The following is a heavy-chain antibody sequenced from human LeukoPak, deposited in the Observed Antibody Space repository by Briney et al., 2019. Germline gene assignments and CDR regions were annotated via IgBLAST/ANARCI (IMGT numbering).Heavy chain of an antibody. Sequence: GGSLRLSCAASGFTFSSYAMSWVRQAPGKGLEWVSAIRDSGASTYYADSVKGRFTISRDNSKNTLYLQMNSLRAEDTAVYYCAKDFGYCDSSGYYPDWWGQGTLVTVSS. D-gene: IGHD3-22*01. CDR2: IRDSGAST. CDR1: GFTFSSYA. V-gene: IGHV3-23*01. J-gene: IGHJ4*02. CDR3: AKDFGYCDSSGYYPDW.